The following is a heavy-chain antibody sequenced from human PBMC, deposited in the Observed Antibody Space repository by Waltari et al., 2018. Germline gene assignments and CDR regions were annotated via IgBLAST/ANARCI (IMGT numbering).Heavy chain of an antibody. V-gene: IGHV1-69*05. Sequence: QVQLVQSGAEVKKPGSSVKDSCKASGGTFSSYAISWVRQAPGQGLEWMGVIIPIFGTANDAQKFQGRVTITTNDSTSAAYMELSSLRSEDTAVYYCARWASNSGDYYYGMDVWGRGTTVTVSS. CDR3: ARWASNSGDYYYGMDV. J-gene: IGHJ6*02. D-gene: IGHD4-4*01. CDR1: GGTFSSYA. CDR2: IIPIFGTA.